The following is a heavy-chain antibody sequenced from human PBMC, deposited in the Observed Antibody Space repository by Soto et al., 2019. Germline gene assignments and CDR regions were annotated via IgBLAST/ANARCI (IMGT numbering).Heavy chain of an antibody. CDR1: GFTFSSYW. V-gene: IGHV3-74*01. CDR3: ARIASYGDYGYYYYYMDV. D-gene: IGHD4-17*01. CDR2: INSDGSST. Sequence: GGSLRLSCAASGFTFSSYWMHWVRQAPGKGLVWVSRINSDGSSTSYADSVKGRVTISRDNAKNTLYLQMNSLRAEDTAVYYCARIASYGDYGYYYYYMDVWGKGTTVTVSS. J-gene: IGHJ6*03.